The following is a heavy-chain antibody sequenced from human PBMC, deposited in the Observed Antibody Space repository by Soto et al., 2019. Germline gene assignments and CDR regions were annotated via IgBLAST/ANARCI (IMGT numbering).Heavy chain of an antibody. CDR3: VRNYYYYSYMDV. CDR1: GGSFSGYY. CDR2: INHSGST. J-gene: IGHJ6*03. Sequence: SETLSLTCAVYGGSFSGYYWSWIRQPPGKGLEWIGEINHSGSTNYNPSLKSRVTISVDTSKNQFSLKLSFVPAADTAVYYCVRNYYYYSYMDVWGKGTTVTVSS. V-gene: IGHV4-34*01.